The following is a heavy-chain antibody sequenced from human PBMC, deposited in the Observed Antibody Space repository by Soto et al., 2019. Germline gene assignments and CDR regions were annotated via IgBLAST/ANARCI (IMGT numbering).Heavy chain of an antibody. CDR3: TTARGTYGAEYFQH. CDR2: IKSKTDGGTT. CDR1: GFTFTNAW. J-gene: IGHJ1*01. V-gene: IGHV3-15*01. Sequence: PGESLRLSCAASGFTFTNAWMSWVRQAPGKGLEWVCRIKSKTDGGTTDYAAPVKGRFTISRDDSKNTLYLQMNSLKNEDTAVYYCTTARGTYGAEYFQHWGQGTLVTVSS. D-gene: IGHD4-17*01.